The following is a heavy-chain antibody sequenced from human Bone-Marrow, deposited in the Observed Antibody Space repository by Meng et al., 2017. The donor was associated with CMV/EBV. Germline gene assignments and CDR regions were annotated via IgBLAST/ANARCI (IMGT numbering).Heavy chain of an antibody. CDR2: IRGSADSA. V-gene: IGHV3-23*01. D-gene: IGHD3-22*01. CDR1: GFTFSSYA. CDR3: AKHDRSSYYYGLGDH. Sequence: SGFTFSSYAMTWVRQAPGKGLEWVSSIRGSADSAHYADSVKGRFTISRDNTKNTLYLQMSSLRAEDTAVYYCAKHDRSSYYYGLGDHWGQGILVTVSS. J-gene: IGHJ5*02.